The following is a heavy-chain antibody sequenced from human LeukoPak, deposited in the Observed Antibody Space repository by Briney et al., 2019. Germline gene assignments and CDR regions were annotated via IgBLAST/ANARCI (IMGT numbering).Heavy chain of an antibody. CDR3: ARGSGSYGWGYYYYYGMDV. J-gene: IGHJ6*02. CDR2: IYYSGST. Sequence: SETLSLTCTVSGGSLSSYYWSWIRQPPEKGLEWIGYIYYSGSTNYNPSLKSRVTISVDTSKNQFSLKLSSVTAADTAVYYCARGSGSYGWGYYYYYGMDVWGQGTTVTVSS. V-gene: IGHV4-59*01. D-gene: IGHD1-26*01. CDR1: GGSLSSYY.